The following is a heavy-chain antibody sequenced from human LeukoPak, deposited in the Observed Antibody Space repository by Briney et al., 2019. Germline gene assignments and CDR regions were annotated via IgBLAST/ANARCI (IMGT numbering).Heavy chain of an antibody. D-gene: IGHD2-15*01. CDR3: ARSRGGRSFDY. Sequence: ASVKVSCKASGYTFTGYYMHWVRQAPGQGPKWMGWINPNSGGTNYAQKFQGRVTMTRDTSISTAYMELSRLRSDDTAVYYCARSRGGRSFDYWGQGTLVTVSS. J-gene: IGHJ4*02. CDR1: GYTFTGYY. V-gene: IGHV1-2*02. CDR2: INPNSGGT.